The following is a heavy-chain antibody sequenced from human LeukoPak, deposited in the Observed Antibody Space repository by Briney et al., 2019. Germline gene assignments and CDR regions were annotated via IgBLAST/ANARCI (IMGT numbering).Heavy chain of an antibody. Sequence: GGSLRLSCAASGFTFNSYWMHWVRQVPGKGLVWVSRINSDGSRTNYVDSAKGRFTISRDNSKNTLYLQMNSLRAEDTAVYYCAKDPGMGRWLQYNYFDYWGQGTLVTVSS. CDR2: INSDGSRT. J-gene: IGHJ4*02. D-gene: IGHD5-24*01. V-gene: IGHV3-74*01. CDR1: GFTFNSYW. CDR3: AKDPGMGRWLQYNYFDY.